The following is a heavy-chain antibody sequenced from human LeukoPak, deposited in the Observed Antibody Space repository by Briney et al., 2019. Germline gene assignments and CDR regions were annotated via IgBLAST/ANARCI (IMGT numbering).Heavy chain of an antibody. CDR3: AGLGVMVLVYQSES. Sequence: PSETLSLTCAVSGGSVSSSKYLWGWIRQPPGKELEWIGSISYSGNTDYNPSLKSRVTLSVDMSKNQFSLKLTSVTAADSAVYYCAGLGVMVLVYQSESWGQGTPVTVSS. J-gene: IGHJ1*01. CDR1: GGSVSSSKYL. V-gene: IGHV4-39*07. CDR2: ISYSGNT. D-gene: IGHD2-8*01.